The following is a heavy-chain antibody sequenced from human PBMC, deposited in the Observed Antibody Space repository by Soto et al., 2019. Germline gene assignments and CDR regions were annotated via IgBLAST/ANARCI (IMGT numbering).Heavy chain of an antibody. CDR2: IIPISGTA. V-gene: IGHV1-69*01. J-gene: IGHJ6*02. D-gene: IGHD2-2*01. Sequence: QVQLVQSGAEVKKPGSSVKVSCKASAGTFSSYAISWVRQAPGQGLEWMGGIIPISGTANYAQKFQGRVTITADESTSTAYMELSSLRSEDTAVYYCARSQGSSTSLEIYYYYYYGMDLWGQGTTVTVSS. CDR3: ARSQGSSTSLEIYYYYYYGMDL. CDR1: AGTFSSYA.